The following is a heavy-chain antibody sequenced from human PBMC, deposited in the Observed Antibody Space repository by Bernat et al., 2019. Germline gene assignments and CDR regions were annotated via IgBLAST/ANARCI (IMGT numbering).Heavy chain of an antibody. V-gene: IGHV3-23*01. D-gene: IGHD1-26*01. Sequence: EVQLLESGGGLVRPGGSLRLSCTTSGFTFSGYAMNWVRQAPGKGLECVSTIGGSGTNTYYAASVKGRFTISRDNSKNSLYLQMNSLRAEDTAVYYCARDQIVGATIDAFDIWGQGTMVTVSS. CDR3: ARDQIVGATIDAFDI. CDR1: GFTFSGYA. J-gene: IGHJ3*02. CDR2: IGGSGTNT.